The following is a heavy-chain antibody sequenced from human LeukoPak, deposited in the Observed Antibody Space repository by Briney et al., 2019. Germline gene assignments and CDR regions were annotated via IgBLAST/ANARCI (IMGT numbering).Heavy chain of an antibody. CDR1: GFTFSSYS. CDR3: ARDLRLDY. Sequence: GGSLRLSSAASGFTFSSYSMNWVRQAPGKGLEWVSSISSSSSYIYHADSVKGRFTISRDNAKNSLYLQMNSLRAEDTAVYYCARDLRLDYWGQGTLVTVSS. V-gene: IGHV3-21*01. J-gene: IGHJ4*02. CDR2: ISSSSSYI.